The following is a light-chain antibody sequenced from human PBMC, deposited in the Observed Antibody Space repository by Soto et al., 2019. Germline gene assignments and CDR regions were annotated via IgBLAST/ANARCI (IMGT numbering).Light chain of an antibody. CDR3: KSYTSSSTFV. J-gene: IGLJ1*01. V-gene: IGLV2-18*02. Sequence: QSALTQPPSVSGSPGQSVTISCTGTSSDVGSYDRVSWYQQPPGTAPKLMIYEVSNRPSGVPDCFSGSKSGNTASLTISGLQAEDEADYYCKSYTSSSTFVFGTGTKLTVL. CDR2: EVS. CDR1: SSDVGSYDR.